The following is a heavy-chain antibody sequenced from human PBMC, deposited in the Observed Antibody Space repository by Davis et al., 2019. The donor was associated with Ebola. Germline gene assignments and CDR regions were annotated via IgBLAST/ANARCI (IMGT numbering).Heavy chain of an antibody. CDR2: IYPGDSDT. CDR1: GYSFTSYW. D-gene: IGHD2/OR15-2a*01. J-gene: IGHJ4*02. Sequence: GESLKISCQGSGYSFTSYWIGWVRQMPGRGLEWMGIIYPGDSDTRYSPSFRGQVTISADKSISTAYLQWSSLKASDTAMYYCARQEALYGSIDNWGQGTLVTVSS. V-gene: IGHV5-51*01. CDR3: ARQEALYGSIDN.